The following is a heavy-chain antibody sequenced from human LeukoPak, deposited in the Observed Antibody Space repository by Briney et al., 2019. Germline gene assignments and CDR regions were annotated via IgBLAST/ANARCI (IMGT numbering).Heavy chain of an antibody. CDR2: ILPFLGSA. J-gene: IGHJ4*02. Sequence: ASVKVSCNASRGTFSSYATNWLRQAPGQGLEWMGGILPFLGSANYAQKFQDRVTLTADELTSTAYMEMSSLRSEDTAVYYCARSRGSTWFEPIDYWGQGTLVTVSS. D-gene: IGHD6-13*01. CDR1: RGTFSSYA. CDR3: ARSRGSTWFEPIDY. V-gene: IGHV1-69*13.